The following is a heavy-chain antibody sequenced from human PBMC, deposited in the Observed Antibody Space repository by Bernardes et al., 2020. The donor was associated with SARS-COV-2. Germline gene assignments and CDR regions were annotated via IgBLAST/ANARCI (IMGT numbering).Heavy chain of an antibody. D-gene: IGHD5-12*01. V-gene: IGHV3-23*01. Sequence: GGYLRLSCATSGFTFSNNGMGWVRQAPGKGLEWVSSISASGGTTYYADSVKGRFTLSRDNSNNTLYLLLSSLRAEDTAIYFCAKCVYTSGYYGFDYWGQGSLVTVSS. CDR3: AKCVYTSGYYGFDY. J-gene: IGHJ4*02. CDR2: ISASGGTT. CDR1: GFTFSNNG.